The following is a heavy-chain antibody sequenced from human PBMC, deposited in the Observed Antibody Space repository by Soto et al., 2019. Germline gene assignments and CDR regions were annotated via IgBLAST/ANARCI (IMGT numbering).Heavy chain of an antibody. CDR1: GFTFSSYA. CDR3: AKDRSVMVAISYFDY. D-gene: IGHD5-12*01. J-gene: IGHJ4*02. CDR2: ISGSGGST. V-gene: IGHV3-23*01. Sequence: GGSLRLSCAASGFTFSSYAMSWVRQAPGKGLEWVSAISGSGGSTYYADSVKGRFTISRDNSKNTLYLQMNSLRAEDTAVYYCAKDRSVMVAISYFDYWGQGTLVTVSS.